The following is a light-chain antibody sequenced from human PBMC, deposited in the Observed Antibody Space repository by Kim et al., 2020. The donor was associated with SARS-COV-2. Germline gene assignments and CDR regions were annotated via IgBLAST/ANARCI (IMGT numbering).Light chain of an antibody. Sequence: APAKLHCTLGSGNNSYVSAWHQQQPEKGPRFLMKLHSDGSHTKGDGIPDRFSGSSSGAERYLTISSLQSEDEADYYCQTWGTGIQLFGGGTQLTVL. CDR2: LHSDGSH. V-gene: IGLV4-69*01. J-gene: IGLJ3*02. CDR3: QTWGTGIQL. CDR1: SGNNSYV.